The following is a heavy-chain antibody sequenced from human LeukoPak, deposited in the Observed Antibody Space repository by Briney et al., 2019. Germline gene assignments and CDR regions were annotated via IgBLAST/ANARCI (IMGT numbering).Heavy chain of an antibody. D-gene: IGHD2-2*01. CDR3: AREESVVPAMNYFDY. Sequence: ASVKVSCKASGGTFSSYAISWVRQAPGQGLEWMGWISAYNGNTNYAQKLQGRVTMTTDTYTSTAYMELRSLRSDDTAVYYCAREESVVPAMNYFDYWGQGTLVTVSS. CDR1: GGTFSSYA. V-gene: IGHV1-18*01. J-gene: IGHJ4*02. CDR2: ISAYNGNT.